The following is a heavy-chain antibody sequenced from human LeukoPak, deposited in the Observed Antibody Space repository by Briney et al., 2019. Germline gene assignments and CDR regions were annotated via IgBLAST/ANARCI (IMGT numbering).Heavy chain of an antibody. CDR2: ISGDGGST. CDR3: AKDNQYYGSGEGDY. V-gene: IGHV3-43*02. CDR1: GFTFDDYA. D-gene: IGHD3-10*01. J-gene: IGHJ4*02. Sequence: GGSLRLSCAASGFTFDDYAMHWVRQAPGKGLEWVSLISGDGGSTYYADSVKGRFTSYRDNSKNSLYLQMNSLRTEDTALYYCAKDNQYYGSGEGDYWGQGTLVTVSS.